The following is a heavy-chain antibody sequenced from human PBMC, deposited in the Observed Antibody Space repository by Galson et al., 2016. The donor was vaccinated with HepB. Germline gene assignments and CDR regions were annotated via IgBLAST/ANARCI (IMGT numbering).Heavy chain of an antibody. V-gene: IGHV4-4*02. CDR3: ARAAVVPGARMVFDP. CDR2: IYHTGTS. J-gene: IGHJ5*02. D-gene: IGHD2-2*01. CDR1: GASVNSSNW. Sequence: SETLSLTCAVSGASVNSSNWWTWVRPAPGKGLEWIGEIYHTGTSNNNPFLNSRFTLSIDKSRNQFSLNLTSVTAADTAVYYCARAAVVPGARMVFDPWGQGMLVTVSS.